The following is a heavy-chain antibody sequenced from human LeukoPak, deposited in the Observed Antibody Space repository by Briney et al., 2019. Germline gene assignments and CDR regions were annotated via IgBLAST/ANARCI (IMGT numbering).Heavy chain of an antibody. V-gene: IGHV3-30*02. CDR1: GFTFSSYG. CDR3: AKRVVPAADAFDI. J-gene: IGHJ3*02. D-gene: IGHD2-2*01. CDR2: IRYDGSNK. Sequence: GGSLRLSCAASGFTFSSYGMHWVRQAPGKGLDWVAFIRYDGSNKYYADSVKGRFTISRDNSKNTLYLQMNSLRAEDTAVYYCAKRVVPAADAFDIWGQGTMVTVSS.